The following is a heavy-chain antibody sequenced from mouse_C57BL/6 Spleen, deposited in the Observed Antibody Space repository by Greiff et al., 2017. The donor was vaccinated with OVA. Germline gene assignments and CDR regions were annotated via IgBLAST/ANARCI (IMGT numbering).Heavy chain of an antibody. CDR2: INPNNGGT. V-gene: IGHV1-18*01. CDR1: GYTFTDYN. J-gene: IGHJ2*01. D-gene: IGHD3-2*02. Sequence: VQLQQSGPELVKPGASVKIPCKASGYTFTDYNMDWVKQSHGQSLEWIGDINPNNGGTIYNQKFKGKATLTVDKSSSTAYMELRSLTSEDTAVYYCARARQIRQASFDYWGQGTTLTVSS. CDR3: ARARQIRQASFDY.